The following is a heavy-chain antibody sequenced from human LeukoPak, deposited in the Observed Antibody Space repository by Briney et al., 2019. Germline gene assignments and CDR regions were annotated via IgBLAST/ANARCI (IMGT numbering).Heavy chain of an antibody. CDR3: ARAFHRLAYYYDSSGYYYGY. D-gene: IGHD3-22*01. CDR1: GFTFSDYY. Sequence: GGSLRLSCAASGFTFSDYYMSWIRQAPGKGLEWVSYISSSGSTIYYADSVKGRFTISRDNAKNSLYLQMNSLRAEDTAVYYCARAFHRLAYYYDSSGYYYGYWGQGTLVTVSS. V-gene: IGHV3-11*01. J-gene: IGHJ4*02. CDR2: ISSSGSTI.